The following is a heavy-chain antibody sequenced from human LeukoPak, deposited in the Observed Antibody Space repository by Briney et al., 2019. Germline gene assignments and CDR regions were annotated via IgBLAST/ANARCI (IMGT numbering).Heavy chain of an antibody. V-gene: IGHV1-46*01. CDR1: GYTFTSYY. CDR2: INPSGGST. J-gene: IGHJ6*02. D-gene: IGHD3-3*01. Sequence: ASVKVSCKVSGYTFTSYYMHWVRQAPGQGLEWMGIINPSGGSTSYAQKFQGRVTMTRDTSTSTAYMELSSLRSEDTAVYYCARAFERFLEWPLLDYYYGMDVWGQGTTVTVSS. CDR3: ARAFERFLEWPLLDYYYGMDV.